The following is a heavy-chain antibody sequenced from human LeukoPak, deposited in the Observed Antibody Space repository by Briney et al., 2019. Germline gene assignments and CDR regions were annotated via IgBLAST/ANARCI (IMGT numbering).Heavy chain of an antibody. CDR2: IYHSGST. V-gene: IGHV4-4*02. CDR1: GGSISSSNW. D-gene: IGHD5-12*01. J-gene: IGHJ4*02. CDR3: ARRGYSGYERFDY. Sequence: SETLSLTCAVSGGSISSSNWWSWVRQPPGKGLEWIGEIYHSGSTNYNPSLKSRVTISVDTSKNQFSLKLSSVTAADTAVYYCARRGYSGYERFDYWGQGTLVTVSA.